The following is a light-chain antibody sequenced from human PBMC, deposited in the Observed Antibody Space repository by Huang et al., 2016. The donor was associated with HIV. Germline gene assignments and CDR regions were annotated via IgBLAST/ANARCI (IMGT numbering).Light chain of an antibody. Sequence: EIVMTQSPATLSVSPGERATLSCRAGQGVSNNLAWYQQKPGQAPRLLIYGATARATGIPARFSGIGSGTEFTLTISSLQSEDFAVYYCQQYNDWPRTFGQGTKVDIK. CDR3: QQYNDWPRT. J-gene: IGKJ1*01. CDR2: GAT. V-gene: IGKV3-15*01. CDR1: QGVSNN.